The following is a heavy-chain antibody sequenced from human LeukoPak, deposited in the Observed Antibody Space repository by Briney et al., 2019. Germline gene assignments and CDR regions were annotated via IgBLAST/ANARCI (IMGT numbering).Heavy chain of an antibody. Sequence: GASVKVSCKASGYTFTGYYMHWVRQAPGQGLEWMGWIKPNSGGTNYAQKFQGRVTMTRDTSISTAYMELSRLRSDDTAVYYCARVLAAAIPYYYYYYMDVWGKGTTVTVSS. J-gene: IGHJ6*03. CDR3: ARVLAAAIPYYYYYYMDV. CDR2: IKPNSGGT. V-gene: IGHV1-2*02. D-gene: IGHD2-2*02. CDR1: GYTFTGYY.